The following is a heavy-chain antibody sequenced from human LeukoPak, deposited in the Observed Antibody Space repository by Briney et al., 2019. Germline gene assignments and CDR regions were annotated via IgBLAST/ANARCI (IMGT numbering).Heavy chain of an antibody. CDR1: GFTFSDYY. D-gene: IGHD4/OR15-4a*01. V-gene: IGHV3-74*01. J-gene: IGHJ4*02. CDR2: INSDGINT. CDR3: ARRAGAYSHPYDY. Sequence: GGSLRLSCAASGFTFSDYYMSWIRQAPGKGLVWVSRINSDGINTSYADSVKGRFTISRDNAKNTLNLQMNSLRAEDTAVYYCARRAGAYSHPYDYWGQGTLVTVSS.